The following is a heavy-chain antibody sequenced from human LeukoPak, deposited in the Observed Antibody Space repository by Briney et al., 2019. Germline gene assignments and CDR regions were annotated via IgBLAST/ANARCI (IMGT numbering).Heavy chain of an antibody. D-gene: IGHD2-21*02. V-gene: IGHV4-30-2*01. CDR2: IYHSGST. Sequence: SETLSLTCAVSGGSISSGGYSWSWIRQPPGKGLEWLGYIYHSGSTYYNPSLKSRVTISVDRSKNQFSLKLSSVTAADTAVYYCARGSVVVTARYFDLWGRGTLVTVSS. J-gene: IGHJ2*01. CDR3: ARGSVVVTARYFDL. CDR1: GGSISSGGYS.